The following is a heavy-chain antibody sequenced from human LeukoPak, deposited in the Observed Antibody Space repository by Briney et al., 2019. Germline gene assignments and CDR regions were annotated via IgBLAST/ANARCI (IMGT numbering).Heavy chain of an antibody. V-gene: IGHV4-61*08. D-gene: IGHD6-6*01. CDR2: IYYTGTT. CDR1: GGSISSGDYY. CDR3: ARYSTSKKPFDS. J-gene: IGHJ4*02. Sequence: SETLSLTCTVSGGSISSGDYYWSWIRQPPGKGLEWIGYIYYTGTTNYNPSLKSRVTISVDTSKNQFSLRLSSVAAADTAVYYCARYSTSKKPFDSWGQGTLVTVSS.